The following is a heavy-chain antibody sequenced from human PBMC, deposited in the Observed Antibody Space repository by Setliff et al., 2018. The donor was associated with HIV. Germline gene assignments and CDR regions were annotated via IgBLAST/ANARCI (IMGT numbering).Heavy chain of an antibody. J-gene: IGHJ4*02. CDR1: GDSITSRPY. CDR3: AGEFAY. Sequence: PSETLSLTCTVSGDSITSRPYWTWVRQPAGKGLEWIGRIYTSGSTNYNPSFKSRVSMSIDTSDNQFSLNLNSVTAADTAVYYCAGEFAYWGQGALVTVSS. CDR2: IYTSGST. V-gene: IGHV4-4*07. D-gene: IGHD3-10*01.